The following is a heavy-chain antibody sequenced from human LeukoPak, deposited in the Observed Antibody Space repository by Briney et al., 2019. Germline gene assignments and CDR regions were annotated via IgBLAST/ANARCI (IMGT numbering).Heavy chain of an antibody. Sequence: NPSETLSLTCTVSGDSIISYYWNWIRQPAGKGLEWIGRIYASGYTEYNPSLQTPVTMSVDTSKNEFSLKVDTVTAADTAVYFCARNHSVTGTYFDSWGQGILVTVSS. J-gene: IGHJ4*02. CDR3: ARNHSVTGTYFDS. D-gene: IGHD3-10*01. V-gene: IGHV4-4*07. CDR2: IYASGYT. CDR1: GDSIISYY.